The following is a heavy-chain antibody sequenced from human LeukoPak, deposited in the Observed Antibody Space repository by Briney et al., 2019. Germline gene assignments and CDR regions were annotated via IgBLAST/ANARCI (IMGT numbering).Heavy chain of an antibody. J-gene: IGHJ4*02. CDR2: IYYSGST. Sequence: SETLSLTCTVSGGSISSYYWSWIRQPPGKGLEWIGDIYYSGSTNYNPSLKSRVTISVDTSKNQFSLKLSSVTAADTAVYYCARGSKDRAAMVTFDYWGQGTLVTVSS. D-gene: IGHD5-18*01. CDR3: ARGSKDRAAMVTFDY. V-gene: IGHV4-59*01. CDR1: GGSISSYY.